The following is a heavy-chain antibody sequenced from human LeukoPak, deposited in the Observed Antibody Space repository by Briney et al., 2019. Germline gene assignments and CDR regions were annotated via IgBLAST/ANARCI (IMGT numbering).Heavy chain of an antibody. CDR3: SRIRGYSYGAFDI. Sequence: PGGSLRLSCAASGFTFSNAWMNWVRQAPGKGLEWVGRIKSKTDGETTDYAAPVKGRFTISRDDSKNTLYLQMNSLKTEDTAVYYCSRIRGYSYGAFDIWGQGTMVTVSS. CDR1: GFTFSNAW. J-gene: IGHJ3*02. D-gene: IGHD5-18*01. V-gene: IGHV3-15*01. CDR2: IKSKTDGETT.